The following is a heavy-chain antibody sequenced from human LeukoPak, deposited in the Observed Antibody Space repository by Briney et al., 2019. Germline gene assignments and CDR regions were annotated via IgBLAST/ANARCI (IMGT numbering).Heavy chain of an antibody. J-gene: IGHJ6*02. CDR3: ARGVTTIPYYYYGMDV. Sequence: ASVKVSCKASGYPFTSYDINWVRQAPGQGLEWMGWMNPNSGNTGYAQKFQGRVTMTRNTSISTAYMELSSLRSEDTAVYYCARGVTTIPYYYYGMDVWGQGITVTVSS. CDR2: MNPNSGNT. D-gene: IGHD2-21*02. CDR1: GYPFTSYD. V-gene: IGHV1-8*01.